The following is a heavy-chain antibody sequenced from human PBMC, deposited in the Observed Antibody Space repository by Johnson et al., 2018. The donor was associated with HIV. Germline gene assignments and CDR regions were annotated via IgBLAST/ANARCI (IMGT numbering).Heavy chain of an antibody. CDR3: ALTDYGDYPQRVPDAFDI. V-gene: IGHV3-43*01. Sequence: VQLVESGGVVVQPGGSLRLSCAASGFTFDDYTMHWVRQAPGKGLEWVSLIYGGGTTYYADSVKGRFTVSRDNSKNTLYLQMNSLRAEDTAVYYCALTDYGDYPQRVPDAFDIGGQGTMVTVSS. J-gene: IGHJ3*02. CDR1: GFTFDDYT. CDR2: IYGGGTT. D-gene: IGHD4-17*01.